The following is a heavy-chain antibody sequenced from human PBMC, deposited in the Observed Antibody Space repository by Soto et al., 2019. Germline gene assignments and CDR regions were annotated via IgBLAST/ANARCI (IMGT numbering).Heavy chain of an antibody. CDR1: GFTFSSYG. D-gene: IGHD3-10*01. J-gene: IGHJ3*02. Sequence: QVQLVESGGGVVQPGRSLRLSCAASGFTFSSYGMHWVRQAPGKGLEWVAVIWYDGSNKYYADSVKGRFTISRDNSKNMLKRKLNSLRAEDRALYYCAREYGSGSYYNSSDAVDIWGQGTMVTVSS. V-gene: IGHV3-33*01. CDR3: AREYGSGSYYNSSDAVDI. CDR2: IWYDGSNK.